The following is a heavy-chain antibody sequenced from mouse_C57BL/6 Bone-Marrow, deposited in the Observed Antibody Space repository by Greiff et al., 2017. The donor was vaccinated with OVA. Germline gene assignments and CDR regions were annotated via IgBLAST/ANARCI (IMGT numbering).Heavy chain of an antibody. CDR3: ARSRDGYSLDAMDY. V-gene: IGHV1-52*01. CDR2: IDPSDSET. Sequence: QVQLKQPGAELVRPGSSVKLSCKASGYTFTSYWMHWVKQRPIQGLEWIGNIDPSDSETHYNQKFKDKATLTVDKSSSTAYMQLSSLTSEDSAVYYCARSRDGYSLDAMDYWGQGTSVTVSS. D-gene: IGHD2-3*01. CDR1: GYTFTSYW. J-gene: IGHJ4*01.